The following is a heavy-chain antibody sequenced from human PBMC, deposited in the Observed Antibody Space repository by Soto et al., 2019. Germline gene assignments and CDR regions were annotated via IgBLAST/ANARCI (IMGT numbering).Heavy chain of an antibody. J-gene: IGHJ4*02. CDR2: IYHSGST. D-gene: IGHD3-10*01. V-gene: IGHV4-4*02. Sequence: QVQLQESGPGLVKPSGTLSLTCAVSGGSISSSNWWSWVRQPPGKGLQWIGEIYHSGSTNYIPSLKSRGTRSVDKSRNQFSLKLSSVTAADTAVYYCARRWGEGRVDYWGQGTLVTVSS. CDR3: ARRWGEGRVDY. CDR1: GGSISSSNW.